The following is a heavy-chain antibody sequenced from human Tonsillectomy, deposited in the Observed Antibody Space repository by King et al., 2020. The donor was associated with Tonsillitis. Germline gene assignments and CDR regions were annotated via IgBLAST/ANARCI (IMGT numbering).Heavy chain of an antibody. CDR2: ISGSGGST. Sequence: EVQLVESGGGLVQPGGSLRLSCAASGFTFSSYAMSWVRQAPGKGLEWVSAISGSGGSTYYADSVKGRFTISRDNSKNTLYLQMNSLRAEDTAVYYCARDTYYYDSSGSYYNAFDICGQGTMVTVSP. CDR3: ARDTYYYDSSGSYYNAFDI. V-gene: IGHV3-23*04. J-gene: IGHJ3*02. D-gene: IGHD3-22*01. CDR1: GFTFSSYA.